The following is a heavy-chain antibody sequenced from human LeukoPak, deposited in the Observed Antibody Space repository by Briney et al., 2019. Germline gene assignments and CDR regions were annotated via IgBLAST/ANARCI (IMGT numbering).Heavy chain of an antibody. Sequence: GGSLRLSCAAPGFTFSSYSMNWVRQAPGKGLEWVAFIRYDGNDKYYADSVTGRFTISRDNSKNTLYLQMNSLRAEDTAVYYCAKDRVPDYWGQGTLVTVSS. CDR2: IRYDGNDK. CDR3: AKDRVPDY. J-gene: IGHJ4*02. V-gene: IGHV3-30*02. CDR1: GFTFSSYS. D-gene: IGHD2-2*01.